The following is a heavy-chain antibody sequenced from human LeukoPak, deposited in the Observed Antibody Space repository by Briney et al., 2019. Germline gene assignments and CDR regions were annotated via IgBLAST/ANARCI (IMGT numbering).Heavy chain of an antibody. CDR2: IRSSSSAI. CDR1: GFTFSNYA. D-gene: IGHD1-26*01. J-gene: IGHJ3*01. V-gene: IGHV3-48*01. Sequence: PGGSLRLSCVASGFTFSNYAMNWVRQAPGKGLEWISYIRSSSSAIFYADSVKGRFTISRDDAKNSLYLQMNSLRAEDTAVYYCTSLVGGTWNLDAFDFWGQGTMVTVSS. CDR3: TSLVGGTWNLDAFDF.